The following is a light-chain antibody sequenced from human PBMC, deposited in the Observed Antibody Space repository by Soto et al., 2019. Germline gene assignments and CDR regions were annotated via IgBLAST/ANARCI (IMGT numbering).Light chain of an antibody. CDR3: QHRSNRPFMYP. J-gene: IGKJ2*01. Sequence: DIVLTQSPATLSLSPGERATLSCRASQAVSTYLVWYQQKPGQAPRLLIYDVSKRATGVPDRVSGSGSGTDFTLTISSLEPEDFAVYYCQHRSNRPFMYPFGQGTKLEI. CDR2: DVS. V-gene: IGKV3-11*01. CDR1: QAVSTY.